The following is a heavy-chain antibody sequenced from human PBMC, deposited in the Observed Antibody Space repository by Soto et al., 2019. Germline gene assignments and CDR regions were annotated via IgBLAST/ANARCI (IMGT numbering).Heavy chain of an antibody. D-gene: IGHD3-22*01. CDR2: ISAYNGNT. CDR3: AGGGHYYDGSGYPFDY. CDR1: GYTFTSYV. Sequence: SVKVSCKASGYTFTSYVISWVRQAPGQGLEWMGWISAYNGNTNYAQKLQGRVTMTTDTSTSTAYMELRSLRSDDTAVYYCAGGGHYYDGSGYPFDYSGQGTLVTVSS. J-gene: IGHJ4*02. V-gene: IGHV1-18*01.